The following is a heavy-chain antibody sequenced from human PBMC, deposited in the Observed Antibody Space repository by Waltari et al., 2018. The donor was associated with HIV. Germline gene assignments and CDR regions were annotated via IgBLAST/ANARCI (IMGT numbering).Heavy chain of an antibody. D-gene: IGHD4-4*01. Sequence: QAGQGMVTSSHNLPITSAMSGDSVPRDLAAWNWIRLSPSGGLEWLGRTYHRSKWFQLYAPSVRGRSRVDVDPSVNHFSLHLDSVTPDDTAVYYCARDSNGLDYWGQGTVVTVSS. CDR3: ARDSNGLDY. J-gene: IGHJ4*02. V-gene: IGHV6-1*02. CDR2: TYHRSKWFQ. CDR1: GDSVPRDLAA.